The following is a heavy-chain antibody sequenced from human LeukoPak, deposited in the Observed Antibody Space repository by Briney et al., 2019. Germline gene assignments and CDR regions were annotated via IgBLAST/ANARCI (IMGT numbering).Heavy chain of an antibody. V-gene: IGHV4-38-2*02. J-gene: IGHJ3*02. CDR1: GSSISSGYY. D-gene: IGHD5-24*01. CDR2: IYHSGNT. CDR3: ARDNGYIQDAFDI. Sequence: PSETLSLTCTVSGSSISSGYYWGWIRQPPGKGLEWIGSIYHSGNTFYNPSLQSRVTISVDTSKNQFSLKLSSVTAADTAVYYCARDNGYIQDAFDIWGQGTMVTVS.